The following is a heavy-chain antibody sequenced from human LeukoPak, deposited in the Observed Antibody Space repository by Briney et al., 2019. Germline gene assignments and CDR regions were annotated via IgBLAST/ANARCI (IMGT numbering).Heavy chain of an antibody. J-gene: IGHJ4*02. CDR2: IKQDGSEK. D-gene: IGHD1-26*01. Sequence: GGSLRLSCAASGFTFSSYWMSWVRQAPGKGLEWVANIKQDGSEKYYVDSVKGRFTISRDNAKNSLYLQMNSLRAEDTAVYYCAKGDVRWELLRALDYWGQGTLVTVSS. CDR3: AKGDVRWELLRALDY. V-gene: IGHV3-7*01. CDR1: GFTFSSYW.